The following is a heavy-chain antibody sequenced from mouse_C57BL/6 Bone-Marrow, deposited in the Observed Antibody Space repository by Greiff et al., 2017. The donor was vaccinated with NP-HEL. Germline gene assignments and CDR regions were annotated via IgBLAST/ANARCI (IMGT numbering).Heavy chain of an antibody. V-gene: IGHV14-4*01. Sequence: EVQLQQSGAELVRPGASVKLSCTASGFTFKDDYMPWVKQRPEQGLEWIGWIDPDNGDTEYASKFQGQATITADTASNTAYLQLSSLTSEDTAVYYCTTDGYYGRGDWGQGTTLTVAS. CDR3: TTDGYYGRGD. D-gene: IGHD2-3*01. J-gene: IGHJ2*01. CDR1: GFTFKDDY. CDR2: IDPDNGDT.